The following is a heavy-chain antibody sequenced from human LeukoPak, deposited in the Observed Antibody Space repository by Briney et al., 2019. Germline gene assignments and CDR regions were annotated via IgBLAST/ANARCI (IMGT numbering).Heavy chain of an antibody. CDR2: INSDGSST. Sequence: GGSLRLSCAASGFTLSSYWMHWVRQAPGKGLVWGSRINSDGSSTSYADSVKGRFTISRDNAKNTLYLQMNGVRDEDTAVYYCARGTGFGELSEYWGQGTLVTVSS. V-gene: IGHV3-74*01. CDR1: GFTLSSYW. J-gene: IGHJ4*02. CDR3: ARGTGFGELSEY. D-gene: IGHD3-10*01.